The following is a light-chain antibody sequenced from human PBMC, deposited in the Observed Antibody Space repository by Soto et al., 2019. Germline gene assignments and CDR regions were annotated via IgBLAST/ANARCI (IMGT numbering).Light chain of an antibody. CDR2: GNS. CDR3: QSYDSSLSGYV. CDR1: SSNIGAGYD. J-gene: IGLJ1*01. V-gene: IGLV1-40*01. Sequence: QSALTQAPSVSGAAGQRVTISCTGSSSNIGAGYDVHWYQQLPGTAPKLLIYGNSNRPSGVPDRFSGSKSGTSASLAITGLQAEDEADYYCQSYDSSLSGYVFGTGTKVT.